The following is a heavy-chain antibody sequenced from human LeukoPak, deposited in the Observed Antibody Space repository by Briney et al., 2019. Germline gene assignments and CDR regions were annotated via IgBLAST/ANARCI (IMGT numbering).Heavy chain of an antibody. Sequence: SETLSLTCTVSGGSISSSSYYWGWIRQPPGKGLEWIGSIYYSGSTYYNPSLKSRVTISVDTSKNQFSLKLSSVTAADTAVYYCARPLWWGYFDYWGQGTLVTVSS. CDR1: GGSISSSSYY. CDR3: ARPLWWGYFDY. CDR2: IYYSGST. V-gene: IGHV4-39*07. J-gene: IGHJ4*02. D-gene: IGHD4/OR15-4a*01.